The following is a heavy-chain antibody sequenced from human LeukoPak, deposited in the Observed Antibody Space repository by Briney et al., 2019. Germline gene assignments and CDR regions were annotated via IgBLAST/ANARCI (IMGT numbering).Heavy chain of an antibody. D-gene: IGHD3-9*01. V-gene: IGHV1-18*04. CDR2: ISAYNGNT. J-gene: IGHJ4*02. CDR1: GYTFTSYG. Sequence: GASVKVSCKASGYTFTSYGISWVRQAPGQGLEWMGWISAYNGNTNYAQKLQGRVTMTTDTSTSTAYMELRSLISDDTAVYFCARGGRYYDVLTGKDFWGQGSLVTVSS. CDR3: ARGGRYYDVLTGKDF.